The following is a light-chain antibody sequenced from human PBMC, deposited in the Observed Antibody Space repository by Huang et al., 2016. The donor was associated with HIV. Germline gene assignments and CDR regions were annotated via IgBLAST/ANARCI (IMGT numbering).Light chain of an antibody. J-gene: IGKJ4*01. CDR2: AAS. CDR3: QQSYSLLT. CDR1: QSISSY. V-gene: IGKV1-39*01. Sequence: DIQMTQSPSSLSASVGDRVTITCRASQSISSYLNWYQQKPGKAPKLLIYAASSLQSGVPSRVSGSGSGTDFTLTSSSLQPEDFATYYCQQSYSLLTFGGGTKVEIK.